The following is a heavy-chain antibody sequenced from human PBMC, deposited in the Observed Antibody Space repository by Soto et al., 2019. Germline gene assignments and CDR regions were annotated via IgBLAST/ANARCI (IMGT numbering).Heavy chain of an antibody. J-gene: IGHJ4*02. CDR3: ARVNTTLVDHFDC. CDR1: GFTFSNSA. CDR2: MHRGGTT. V-gene: IGHV3-53*01. Sequence: SGGSLRLSCAASGFTFSNSALSWVRQAPGKGLEWVSLMHRGGTTDNADSVKGRFTTSRDKSKNTLYLHMNGLRVEDTAVYYCARVNTTLVDHFDCWGQGTLVTVSS. D-gene: IGHD5-18*01.